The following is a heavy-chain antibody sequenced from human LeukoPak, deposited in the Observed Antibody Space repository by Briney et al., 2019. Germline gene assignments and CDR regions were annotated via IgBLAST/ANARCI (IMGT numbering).Heavy chain of an antibody. CDR2: IYTSGST. D-gene: IGHD2-2*01. CDR1: GGSISSYY. Sequence: SSETLSLTCTVSGGSISSYYWNWLRQPAGKGLEWIGRIYTSGSTNYNPSLKSRVTISVDTSKNQFSLKLSSVTAADTAVYYCAREYCSSTSCFPEMDWFDPWGQGTLVAVSS. V-gene: IGHV4-4*07. J-gene: IGHJ5*02. CDR3: AREYCSSTSCFPEMDWFDP.